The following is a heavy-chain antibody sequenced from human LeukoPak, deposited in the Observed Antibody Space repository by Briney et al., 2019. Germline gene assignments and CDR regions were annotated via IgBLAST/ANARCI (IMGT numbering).Heavy chain of an antibody. CDR3: ARLYGSGSYGSMDV. CDR2: INSDGSST. Sequence: GGSLRLSCAASGFTFSSYWMHWVRQAPGKGLVWVSRINSDGSSTSYADSVKGRFTISRDNAKNTLYLQMNSLIAEDTAVYYCARLYGSGSYGSMDVWGKGTTVTVSS. D-gene: IGHD3-10*01. V-gene: IGHV3-74*01. CDR1: GFTFSSYW. J-gene: IGHJ6*03.